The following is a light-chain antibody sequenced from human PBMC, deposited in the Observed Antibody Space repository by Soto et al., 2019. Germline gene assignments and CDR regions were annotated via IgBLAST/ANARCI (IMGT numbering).Light chain of an antibody. V-gene: IGKV1-5*01. J-gene: IGKJ1*01. Sequence: DINMTQSPSTLSATAEDTLNITCRASQSISSWLAWYQHKPGKAPKLLIYDASNLDSGVPSRFSGSGSGTEFSLTISNLQPDDCATYYCQQYENYWTFGQGTKVDIK. CDR3: QQYENYWT. CDR1: QSISSW. CDR2: DAS.